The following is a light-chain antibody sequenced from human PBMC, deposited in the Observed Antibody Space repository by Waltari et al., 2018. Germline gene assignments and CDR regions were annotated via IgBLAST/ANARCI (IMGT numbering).Light chain of an antibody. Sequence: DLPLTQSPSSLSPSLGDRATITRWAGQSISVHLNWYQPRPGKAPKLLIYDASTLQCGVPSRVGGGGSGTDFTLTISSLQPEDFAAYDCQQSYSTPGTFGQGTRVEMK. CDR2: DAS. J-gene: IGKJ5*01. CDR1: QSISVH. CDR3: QQSYSTPGT. V-gene: IGKV1-39*01.